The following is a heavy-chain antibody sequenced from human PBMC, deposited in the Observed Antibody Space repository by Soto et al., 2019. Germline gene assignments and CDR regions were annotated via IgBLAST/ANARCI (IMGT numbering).Heavy chain of an antibody. J-gene: IGHJ4*02. D-gene: IGHD6-19*01. CDR2: IYYSGST. Sequence: QVQLQESGPGLVKPSETLSLTCTVSGGSVSSGSYYWSWIRQPPGKGLEWIGYIYYSGSTNYNPSLTSRVTISVDTSKNQFSLKLSSVTAADTAVYYCARLRAVAGTIDYWGQGTLVTVSS. V-gene: IGHV4-61*01. CDR3: ARLRAVAGTIDY. CDR1: GGSVSSGSYY.